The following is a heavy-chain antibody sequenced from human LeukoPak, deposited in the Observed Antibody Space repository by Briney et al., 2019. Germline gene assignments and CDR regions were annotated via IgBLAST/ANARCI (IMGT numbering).Heavy chain of an antibody. V-gene: IGHV3-48*01. J-gene: IGHJ4*02. Sequence: PGGSLRLSCAASGFTFSSYSMNWVRQAPGKGLEWISYISSSSSTIYYADSVKGRSTISRDNAKNSLYLQMNSLRAEDTAVYYCARGVNDYGDPFDYWGQGTLVTVSS. CDR1: GFTFSSYS. CDR2: ISSSSSTI. CDR3: ARGVNDYGDPFDY. D-gene: IGHD4-17*01.